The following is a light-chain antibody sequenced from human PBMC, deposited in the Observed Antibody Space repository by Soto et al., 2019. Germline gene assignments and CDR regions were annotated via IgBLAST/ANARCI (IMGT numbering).Light chain of an antibody. V-gene: IGKV1-5*01. CDR3: QQYNSYPL. Sequence: DIQMTQSPSTPYASVGDRVTITCRASQSISSWLAWYQQKPGQAPKLLIYDASSLESGVPSRFSGNGSGTEFTLTISRLQPDDFATYYCQQYNSYPLFGGGTKVEIK. CDR1: QSISSW. CDR2: DAS. J-gene: IGKJ4*01.